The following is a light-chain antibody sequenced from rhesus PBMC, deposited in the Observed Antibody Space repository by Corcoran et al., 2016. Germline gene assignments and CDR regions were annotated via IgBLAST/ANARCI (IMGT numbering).Light chain of an antibody. CDR3: QQYSDWPLT. V-gene: IGKV3-42*01. CDR2: DAS. Sequence: EIVMTQSPATLSLSPGERATLSCGASQSVSSSLAWYQQKPGQAPRLLIYDASSRATGIPDRFSGSGSGTEFTLTISSLEPEDVAVYYCQQYSDWPLTFGGGTKVEIK. J-gene: IGKJ4*01. CDR1: QSVSSS.